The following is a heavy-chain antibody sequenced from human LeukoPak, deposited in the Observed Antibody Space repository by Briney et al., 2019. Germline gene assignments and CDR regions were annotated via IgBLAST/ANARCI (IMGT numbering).Heavy chain of an antibody. D-gene: IGHD1-1*01. CDR1: GYSINNGYY. Sequence: SETLSLTCTVSGYSINNGYYWGWIRQPPGKGLEWIGSIYYSGSTYYNPSLKSRVTISVDTSKNQFSLKLSSVTAADTAVYYCARDHSIPIQLENWFDPWGQGTLVTVSS. CDR2: IYYSGST. CDR3: ARDHSIPIQLENWFDP. J-gene: IGHJ5*02. V-gene: IGHV4-38-2*02.